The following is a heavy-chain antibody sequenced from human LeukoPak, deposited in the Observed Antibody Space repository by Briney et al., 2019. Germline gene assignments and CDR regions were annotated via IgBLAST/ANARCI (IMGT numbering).Heavy chain of an antibody. J-gene: IGHJ4*02. CDR3: AKEGGSSSHLSVGRFDY. Sequence: PGGSLRLSCAASGFTFSSQAMSWVPQAPGKGLEWVSSISCSGGSTYYADSVQGRFTISRDNAKNTLYLQMNSLRAEDTAVYYCAKEGGSSSHLSVGRFDYWGQGTLVTVSS. V-gene: IGHV3-23*01. CDR2: ISCSGGST. CDR1: GFTFSSQA. D-gene: IGHD6-13*01.